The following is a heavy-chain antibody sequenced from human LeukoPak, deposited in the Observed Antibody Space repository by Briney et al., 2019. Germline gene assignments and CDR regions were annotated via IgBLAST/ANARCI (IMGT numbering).Heavy chain of an antibody. D-gene: IGHD3-22*01. J-gene: IGHJ6*03. CDR3: ARGPAMIDHYSYYMDV. CDR2: INHSGST. Sequence: SETLSLTCAVYGGSFSGYYWSWIRQPPGKGLEWIGEINHSGSTNYNPSLKSRVTISVDTSKNQFSLKLSSVTAADTAVYYCARGPAMIDHYSYYMDVWGKGTTVTVSS. CDR1: GGSFSGYY. V-gene: IGHV4-34*01.